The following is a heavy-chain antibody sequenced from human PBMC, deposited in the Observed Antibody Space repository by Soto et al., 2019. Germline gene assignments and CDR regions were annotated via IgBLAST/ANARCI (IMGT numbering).Heavy chain of an antibody. CDR1: GGTFSISA. D-gene: IGHD4-17*01. CDR3: ARARGYRDYSSYY. CDR2: IIPIFGTA. Sequence: EASVQVSCKASGGTFSISAISWVRQATGQGLEWMGGIIPIFGTANYAQKFQGRVTITADESTSTAYMELSSLRSEDTAVYYCARARGYRDYSSYYCGQVARVNVS. J-gene: IGHJ4*02. V-gene: IGHV1-69*13.